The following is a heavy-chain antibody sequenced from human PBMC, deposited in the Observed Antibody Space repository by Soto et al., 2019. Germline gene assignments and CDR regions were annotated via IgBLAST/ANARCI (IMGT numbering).Heavy chain of an antibody. J-gene: IGHJ4*02. CDR2: IIPILDIA. CDR3: AREGDYGRNSWGLDY. V-gene: IGHV1-69*08. Sequence: QVQLVQSGAEVKKPGSSVKVSCKASGGTFSSYTISWVRQAPGQGLEWMGRIIPILDIANYEQKFQGRVTMPGHKSPSTAYMEMSSLSSEDTAVYYCAREGDYGRNSWGLDYWGQGTLVTVSS. D-gene: IGHD4-17*01. CDR1: GGTFSSYT.